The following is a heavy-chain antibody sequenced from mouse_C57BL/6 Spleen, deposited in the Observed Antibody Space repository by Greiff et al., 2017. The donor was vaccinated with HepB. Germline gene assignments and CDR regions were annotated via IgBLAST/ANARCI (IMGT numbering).Heavy chain of an antibody. CDR1: GFTFSSYT. J-gene: IGHJ1*03. Sequence: EVKLVESGGGLVKPGGSLKLSCAASGFTFSSYTMSWVRQTPERRLEWVATISGGGGNTYYPDSVKGRFTISRDNAKTTLYLQMSSLRSEDTALYYCARFPYYYGSSYGYFDVWGTGTTVTVSS. CDR2: ISGGGGNT. D-gene: IGHD1-1*01. V-gene: IGHV5-9*01. CDR3: ARFPYYYGSSYGYFDV.